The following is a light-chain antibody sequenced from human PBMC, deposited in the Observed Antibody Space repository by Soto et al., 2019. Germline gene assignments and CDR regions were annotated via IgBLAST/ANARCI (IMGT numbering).Light chain of an antibody. CDR2: RNN. J-gene: IGLJ1*01. CDR1: SSNIGSNY. Sequence: TPWQRFTISCSGTSSNIGSNYVYWYQQLPGTAPKLLIYRNNQRPSGVPDRFSGSKSGTSASLAISGLRSEDEADYYCAAWDDSLTGYVFGTGTKVTVL. V-gene: IGLV1-47*01. CDR3: AAWDDSLTGYV.